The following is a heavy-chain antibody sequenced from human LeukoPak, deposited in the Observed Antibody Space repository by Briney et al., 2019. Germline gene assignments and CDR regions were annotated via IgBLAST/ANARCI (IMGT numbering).Heavy chain of an antibody. J-gene: IGHJ4*02. CDR2: ISSSGSTI. V-gene: IGHV3-11*01. CDR1: GFTFSDYY. D-gene: IGHD3-9*01. Sequence: GGSPRLSCAASGFTFSDYYMSWIRQAPGKGLEWVSYISSSGSTIYYADSVKGRFTISRDNAKNSLYLQMNSLRAEDTAVYYCARANVETYYDILTGYYNLDGPNDYWGQGTLVTVSS. CDR3: ARANVETYYDILTGYYNLDGPNDY.